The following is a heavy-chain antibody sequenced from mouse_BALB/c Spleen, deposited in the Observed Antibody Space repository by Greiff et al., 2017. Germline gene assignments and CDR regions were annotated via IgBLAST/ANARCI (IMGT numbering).Heavy chain of an antibody. CDR2: IWSGGST. CDR1: GFSLTSYG. D-gene: IGHD2-3*01. V-gene: IGHV2-2*02. CDR3: ASYDGYYEGAMDY. J-gene: IGHJ4*01. Sequence: VQGVESGPGLVQPSQSLSITCTVSGFSLTSYGVHWVRQSPGKGLEWLGVIWSGGSTDYNAAFISRLSISKDNSKSQVFFKMNSLQANDTAIYYCASYDGYYEGAMDYWGQGTSVTVSS.